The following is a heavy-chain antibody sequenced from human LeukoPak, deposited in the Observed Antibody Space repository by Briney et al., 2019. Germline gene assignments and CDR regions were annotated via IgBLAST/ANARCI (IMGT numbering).Heavy chain of an antibody. CDR1: GGSFSGYY. CDR2: INHSGST. J-gene: IGHJ4*02. V-gene: IGHV4-34*01. Sequence: PSEALSLTCAVYGGSFSGYYWSWIRQPPGKGLEWIGEINHSGSTNYNPSLKSRVTISVDTSKNQFSLKLSSVTAADTAVYYCARGLSAIVYWGQGTLVTVSS. D-gene: IGHD2-15*01. CDR3: ARGLSAIVY.